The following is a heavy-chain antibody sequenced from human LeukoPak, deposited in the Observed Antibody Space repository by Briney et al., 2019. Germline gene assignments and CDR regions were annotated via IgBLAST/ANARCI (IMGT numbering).Heavy chain of an antibody. Sequence: PGGSLRLSCAASGFTFSSYGMHWVRQAPGKGLEWVTFIRYDGSNQYYVDSVKGRFTISRDNAKNTLYLQMNSLRAEDTAVYYCARVGYSGYVVNWFDPWGQGTLVTVSS. J-gene: IGHJ5*02. CDR1: GFTFSSYG. CDR3: ARVGYSGYVVNWFDP. V-gene: IGHV3-30*02. D-gene: IGHD5-12*01. CDR2: IRYDGSNQ.